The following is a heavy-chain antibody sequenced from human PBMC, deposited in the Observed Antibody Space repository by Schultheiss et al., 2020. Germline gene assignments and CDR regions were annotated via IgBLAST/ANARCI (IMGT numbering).Heavy chain of an antibody. CDR3: AFSKQQQSGGRAFDY. Sequence: SETLSLTCTVSGGSISSSSYYWGWIRQPPGKGLEWIGSIYYSGSTYYNPSLKSRVTISVDTSKNQSSLKLRSVTAADTAVYYCAFSKQQQSGGRAFDYWGQATLVMVSS. CDR1: GGSISSSSYY. CDR2: IYYSGST. V-gene: IGHV4-39*01. J-gene: IGHJ4*02. D-gene: IGHD6-13*01.